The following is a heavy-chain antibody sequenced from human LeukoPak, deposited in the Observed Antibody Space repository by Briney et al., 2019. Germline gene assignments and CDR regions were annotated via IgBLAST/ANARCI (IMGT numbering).Heavy chain of an antibody. CDR1: GFTFSSYA. CDR2: ISGSGGST. V-gene: IGHV3-23*01. Sequence: PGGSLRLSCAASGFTFSSYAMSWVRQAPGKGLEWVSAISGSGGSTYYAGSVKGRFTISRDNSKNTLYLQMNSLRAEDTAVYYCAKDHDTMVRGVIRRGFDYWGQGTLVTVSS. J-gene: IGHJ4*02. CDR3: AKDHDTMVRGVIRRGFDY. D-gene: IGHD3-10*01.